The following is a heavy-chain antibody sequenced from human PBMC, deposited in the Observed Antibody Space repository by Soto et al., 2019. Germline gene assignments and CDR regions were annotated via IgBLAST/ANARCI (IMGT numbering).Heavy chain of an antibody. CDR3: AKAGYRSGGTCQVAFDI. J-gene: IGHJ3*02. D-gene: IGHD2-15*01. V-gene: IGHV3-23*01. CDR2: LSGSGDNT. Sequence: EVQLLESGGGLVQPGGSLRLSCADSGFPFSNYAMSWVRQAPGKGLEWVSSLSGSGDNTYYADSVKGRFTISRDNSKNTLYLQMNSLRAEDTAVYYCAKAGYRSGGTCQVAFDIWGQGTMVTVSS. CDR1: GFPFSNYA.